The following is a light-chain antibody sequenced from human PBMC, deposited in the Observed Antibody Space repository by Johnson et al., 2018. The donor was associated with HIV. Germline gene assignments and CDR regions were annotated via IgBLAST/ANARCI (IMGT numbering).Light chain of an antibody. CDR2: DNN. CDR3: GKWDSGLGAHYV. J-gene: IGLJ1*01. Sequence: QSVLSQPPSVSAAPGQKVTISCSGSSSNIGNNYVSWYQQLPGTAPKLLIYDNNKRPSGIPDRFSGSKSGTSATLGITGLQTGDEADYYCGKWDSGLGAHYVFGTGTKVTVL. V-gene: IGLV1-51*01. CDR1: SSNIGNNY.